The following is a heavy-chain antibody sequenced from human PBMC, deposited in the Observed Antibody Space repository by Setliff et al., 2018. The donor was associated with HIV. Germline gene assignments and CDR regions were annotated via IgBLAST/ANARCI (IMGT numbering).Heavy chain of an antibody. Sequence: PSETLSLTCAVSGDSISSRDHYWGFIRQHPGRGLEWIGYVHYSGSLYYNPSLNNRITISVDSSKNQFSLKLTSVTAADTAVYFCARVVPREVAPGGFDIWGQGTMVTV. J-gene: IGHJ3*02. V-gene: IGHV4-31*11. CDR3: ARVVPREVAPGGFDI. CDR2: VHYSGSL. D-gene: IGHD5-12*01. CDR1: GDSISSRDHY.